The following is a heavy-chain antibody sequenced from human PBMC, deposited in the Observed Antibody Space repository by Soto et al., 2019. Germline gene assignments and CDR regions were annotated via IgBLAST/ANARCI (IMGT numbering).Heavy chain of an antibody. Sequence: AAVKVSCKASGYTFRNYGITWVRQAPGQGLEWMAWISPYNGNTNYAQDLQGRVTMTTDTSTSTAYMELRSLTSEDTAMYYCARDLVSDSDFWRDYSSGYFDYWGQGILVTVSS. CDR1: GYTFRNYG. V-gene: IGHV1-18*01. D-gene: IGHD3-3*01. CDR3: ARDLVSDSDFWRDYSSGYFDY. CDR2: ISPYNGNT. J-gene: IGHJ4*02.